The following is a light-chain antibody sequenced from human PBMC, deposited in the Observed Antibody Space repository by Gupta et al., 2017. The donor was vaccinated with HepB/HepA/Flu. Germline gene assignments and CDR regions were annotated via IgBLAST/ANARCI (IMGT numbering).Light chain of an antibody. CDR3: QTWGTGIQV. Sequence: QLVLTQSPSASASLGTSVKLTCTLSSDHSSFAIAWHQQQPEKGPRFLMKVNNDGTHNKGDGIPDRFSGSRSGAERYLTIPSLQSEDEADYYCQTWGTGIQVFGGGTKLTVL. CDR1: SDHSSFA. V-gene: IGLV4-69*01. J-gene: IGLJ3*02. CDR2: VNNDGTH.